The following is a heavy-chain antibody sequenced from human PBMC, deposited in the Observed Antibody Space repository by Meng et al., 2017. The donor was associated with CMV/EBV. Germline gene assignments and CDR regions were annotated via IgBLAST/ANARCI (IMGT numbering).Heavy chain of an antibody. J-gene: IGHJ2*01. V-gene: IGHV3-73*01. CDR1: GFTFSGSA. Sequence: GESLKISCAASGFTFSGSAMHWVRQASGKGLEWVGRIRSKANSYATAYAASGKGRFTISRDDSKNTAYLQMNSLKTEDTAVYYCTRLGSHYWYFDLWGRGTLVTVSS. D-gene: IGHD2-15*01. CDR3: TRLGSHYWYFDL. CDR2: IRSKANSYAT.